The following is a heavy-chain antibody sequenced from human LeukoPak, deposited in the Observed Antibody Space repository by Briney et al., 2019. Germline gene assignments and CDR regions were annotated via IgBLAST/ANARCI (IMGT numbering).Heavy chain of an antibody. CDR1: GGSISSYY. CDR3: ARGGRPMQEYYYGMDV. V-gene: IGHV4-59*01. J-gene: IGHJ6*02. Sequence: SETLSLTCTVSGGSISSYYWSWIRQPPGKGLEWIGYIYYSGSTNYNPSLKSRVTISVDTSKNQFSLKLSSVTAADTAVYYCARGGRPMQEYYYGMDVWGQGTTVTVSS. D-gene: IGHD3-10*01. CDR2: IYYSGST.